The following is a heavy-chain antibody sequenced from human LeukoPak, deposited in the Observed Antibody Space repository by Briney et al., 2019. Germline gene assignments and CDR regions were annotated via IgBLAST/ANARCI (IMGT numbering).Heavy chain of an antibody. CDR1: GFTFSSYT. D-gene: IGHD6-13*01. Sequence: GGSLRLSCEASGFTFSSYTMTWVRQAPGKGLEWVSHISSGGDTTYYADSVKGRFTISRDNSKNTLYLQMNSLRAEDTAVYYCAKYSSSWYAGAWFDPWGQGTLVTVSS. CDR2: ISSGGDTT. V-gene: IGHV3-23*01. J-gene: IGHJ5*02. CDR3: AKYSSSWYAGAWFDP.